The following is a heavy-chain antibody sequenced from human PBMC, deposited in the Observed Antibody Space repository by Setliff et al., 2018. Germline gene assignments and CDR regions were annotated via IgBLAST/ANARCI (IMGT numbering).Heavy chain of an antibody. J-gene: IGHJ4*01. CDR3: LADPMVTAIIDY. CDR1: GFIFSKYG. Sequence: LRLSCAASGFIFSKYGINWVRQAPGKGLEWVAAISYDGNNQYYADSVKGRFSVSRDNSQNIVHLQMNSLRTEDTAVYNCLADPMVTAIIDYWGHGTLVTVSS. D-gene: IGHD2-21*02. CDR2: ISYDGNNQ. V-gene: IGHV3-30*13.